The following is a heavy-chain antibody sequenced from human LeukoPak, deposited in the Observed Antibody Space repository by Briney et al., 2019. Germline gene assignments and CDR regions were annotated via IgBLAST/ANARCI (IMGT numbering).Heavy chain of an antibody. V-gene: IGHV4-34*01. J-gene: IGHJ4*02. CDR3: ARHSDCSGGSCYLRTHFDY. CDR2: INHSGST. D-gene: IGHD2-15*01. CDR1: GGSFSGYY. Sequence: SETLSLTCAVYGGSFSGYYWSWIRQPPGKGLEWIGEINHSGSTNYNPSLKSRVTISVDTSKNQFSLKLSSVTAADTAVYYCARHSDCSGGSCYLRTHFDYWGQGTLVTVSS.